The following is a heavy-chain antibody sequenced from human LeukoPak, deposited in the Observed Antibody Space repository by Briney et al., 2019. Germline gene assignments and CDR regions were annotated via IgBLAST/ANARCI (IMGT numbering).Heavy chain of an antibody. CDR2: IYYSGST. CDR1: GGSISSSSYY. J-gene: IGHJ3*02. V-gene: IGHV4-39*01. D-gene: IGHD3-22*01. CDR3: TRPVGSCYRNDAFDI. Sequence: SETPSLTCSVSGGSISSSSYYWGWIRQPPRRGLEWIGRIYYSGSTYYTPSLKILVTISVVTSKNQFSLKLSSATSADTAVYYGTRPVGSCYRNDAFDIWGQETMVTVSS.